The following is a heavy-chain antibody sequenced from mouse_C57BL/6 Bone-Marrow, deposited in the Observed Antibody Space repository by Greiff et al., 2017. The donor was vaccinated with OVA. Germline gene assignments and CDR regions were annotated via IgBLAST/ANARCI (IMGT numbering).Heavy chain of an antibody. CDR2: IYPGNSDT. Sequence: VQLQQSGTVLARPGASVKMSCKTSGYTFTSYWMHWVKQRPGQGLEWIGAIYPGNSDTSYNQKFKGKAKLTAVTSASTAYMELSRLTNADSAVYYCTRRDYDHYAMDYWGQGTSVTVSS. D-gene: IGHD2-4*01. V-gene: IGHV1-5*01. CDR3: TRRDYDHYAMDY. CDR1: GYTFTSYW. J-gene: IGHJ4*01.